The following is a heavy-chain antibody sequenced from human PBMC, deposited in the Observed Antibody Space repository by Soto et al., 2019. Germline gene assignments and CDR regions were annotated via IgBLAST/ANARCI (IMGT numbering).Heavy chain of an antibody. CDR3: ARTSIAVAGRSRWFDR. J-gene: IGHJ5*02. V-gene: IGHV4-31*03. CDR1: GGSISSGGYY. D-gene: IGHD6-19*01. Sequence: QVQLQESGPGLVKPSQTLSLTCTVSGGSISSGGYYWSWIRHHQGKGLEWIGYIYYSGSTYYNPTLKSRATISVDTSKSQFSLKLSSVTAADTAGYYCARTSIAVAGRSRWFDRWGQGTLVTVSS. CDR2: IYYSGST.